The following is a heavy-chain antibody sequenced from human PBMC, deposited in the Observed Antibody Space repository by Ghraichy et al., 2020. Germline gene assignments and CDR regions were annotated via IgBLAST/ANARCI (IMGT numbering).Heavy chain of an antibody. D-gene: IGHD3-22*01. CDR3: AKLYDSSGYYPLDY. V-gene: IGHV3-23*01. CDR1: GFIFSSYG. CDR2: ISSTGDST. Sequence: GGSLRLSCAASGFIFSSYGMSWVRQAPGKGLEWVSGISSTGDSTYYPDSVRGRFTISRDNSKSTVYLQMNSLGAEDTAVYYCAKLYDSSGYYPLDYWGQGTLVTVSS. J-gene: IGHJ4*02.